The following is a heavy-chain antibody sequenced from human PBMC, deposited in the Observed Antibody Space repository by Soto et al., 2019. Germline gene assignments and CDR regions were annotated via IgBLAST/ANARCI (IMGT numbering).Heavy chain of an antibody. Sequence: EVQLVDSGGGLVQPGGSLRLSCAASGFIFSNYVMSWVRQAPGKGLEWVSPISDSGGTSYYADSVKGRFTISRDNSKNTRYLQMNSLRADNTAIYYCAKRPRALLTFDYWGQGTLVTVAS. CDR3: AKRPRALLTFDY. D-gene: IGHD1-26*01. J-gene: IGHJ4*02. CDR1: GFIFSNYV. V-gene: IGHV3-23*04. CDR2: ISDSGGTS.